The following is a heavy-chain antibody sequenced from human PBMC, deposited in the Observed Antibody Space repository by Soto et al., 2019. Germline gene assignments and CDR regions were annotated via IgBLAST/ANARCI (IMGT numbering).Heavy chain of an antibody. Sequence: EVQLVESGGGLVQPGGSLRLSCAASGFTVSSHYMSWVRQAPGKGLEWVSVIYSGGSTYYTDYVKGRFTISRDNSKNTLFLQMNSLRAEDTAVYYCARDYYGGNSRYVELWGRGTLVTFSS. V-gene: IGHV3-66*01. CDR1: GFTVSSHY. CDR3: ARDYYGGNSRYVEL. J-gene: IGHJ2*01. D-gene: IGHD2-21*02. CDR2: IYSGGST.